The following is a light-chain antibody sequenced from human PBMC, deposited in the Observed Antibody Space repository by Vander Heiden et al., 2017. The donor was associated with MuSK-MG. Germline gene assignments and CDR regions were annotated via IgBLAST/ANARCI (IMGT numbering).Light chain of an antibody. J-gene: IGKJ4*01. Sequence: DIQLTQSPSFLSASVGDRVTITCRASQGISSYLAWYQQKPGKAPKLLIYGASTVQSGVPSRFSGSASGTEFTLTISSLQPEDFATYYCQQLNSYPITFGGGTKVEIK. CDR3: QQLNSYPIT. CDR2: GAS. CDR1: QGISSY. V-gene: IGKV1-9*01.